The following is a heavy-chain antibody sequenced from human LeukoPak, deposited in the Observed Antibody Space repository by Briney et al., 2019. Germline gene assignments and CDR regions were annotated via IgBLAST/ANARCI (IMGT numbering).Heavy chain of an antibody. Sequence: PSETLSLTCTVSGGSISSYYWSWIRQPPGKGLEWIGYIYYSGSTNYNPSLKSRVTISVDTSKNQFSLKLSSVTAADTAVYYCTRLLDNDSSGDPDTFGMWGQGTVVTVSS. CDR1: GGSISSYY. CDR3: TRLLDNDSSGDPDTFGM. D-gene: IGHD3-22*01. J-gene: IGHJ3*02. V-gene: IGHV4-59*01. CDR2: IYYSGST.